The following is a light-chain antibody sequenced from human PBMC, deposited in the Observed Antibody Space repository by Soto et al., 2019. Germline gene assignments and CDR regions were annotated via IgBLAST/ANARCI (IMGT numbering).Light chain of an antibody. CDR2: LNSDGSH. CDR3: QTWGTGPWV. Sequence: QPVLTQSPSASASLGASVKLTCTLSRGHSSYAIAWHQQQPEKGPRYLMKLNSDGSHNKGDGIPDRFSGSSSGAERYLTISSLQSEDEADYYCQTWGTGPWVFGGGTKLTVL. J-gene: IGLJ3*02. CDR1: RGHSSYA. V-gene: IGLV4-69*01.